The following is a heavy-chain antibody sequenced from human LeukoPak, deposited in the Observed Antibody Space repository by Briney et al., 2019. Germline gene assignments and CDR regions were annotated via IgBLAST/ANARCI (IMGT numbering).Heavy chain of an antibody. CDR2: ISSKGGRT. CDR1: GVTFSSYA. CDR3: ARDSGDDAFDI. V-gene: IGHV3-64*01. D-gene: IGHD3-10*01. J-gene: IGHJ3*02. Sequence: GGSLRLSCAAAGVTFSSYAMHWVRQAPGKGLEYGSAISSKGGRTYHANSVKGRFTISRDNSKNTLYLQMGRLRAEDMAVYYCARDSGDDAFDIWGQGTMVTVSS.